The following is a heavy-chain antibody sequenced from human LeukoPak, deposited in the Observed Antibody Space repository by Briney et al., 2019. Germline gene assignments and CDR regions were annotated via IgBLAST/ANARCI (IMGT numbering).Heavy chain of an antibody. CDR1: GFTFSSYS. V-gene: IGHV3-21*01. Sequence: PGESLRLSCAASGFTFSSYSMNWVRQAPGKGLEWVSCITRSSIYIYYADSVKGRFTISRDNAKNSLYLQMNSLRAEDTAVYYCARGRYDSSGSYSLFDYWGQGTLVTVSS. CDR2: ITRSSIYI. CDR3: ARGRYDSSGSYSLFDY. D-gene: IGHD3-22*01. J-gene: IGHJ4*02.